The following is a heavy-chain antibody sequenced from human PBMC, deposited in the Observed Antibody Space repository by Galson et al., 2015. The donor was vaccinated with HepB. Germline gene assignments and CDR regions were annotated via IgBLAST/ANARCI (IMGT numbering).Heavy chain of an antibody. CDR2: INKDGNEE. CDR3: VTDYIGF. CDR1: GLTFSDYW. J-gene: IGHJ4*02. Sequence: SLRLSCATSGLTFSDYWMSWVHQTPGKGLEWVANINKDGNEEYYVDSVKGRLTISRDNAKNSLYLQMNSLRVEDTAVYSCVTDYIGFWGQGTLVTVSS. V-gene: IGHV3-7*01.